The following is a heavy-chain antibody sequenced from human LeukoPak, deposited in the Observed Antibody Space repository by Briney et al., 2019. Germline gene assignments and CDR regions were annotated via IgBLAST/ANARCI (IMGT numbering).Heavy chain of an antibody. Sequence: VSCMPSRGSFISYAISGVRPAPRRGGEWVGRINPIFGMANYAQKFQGRVTITADKSTSTAYMEMSRLRSEDTAVYYCARRPRDGYCIGGSGGWFDPWGQGTLVTVS. CDR1: RGSFISYA. V-gene: IGHV1-69*17. CDR2: INPIFGMA. CDR3: ARRPRDGYCIGGSGGWFDP. D-gene: IGHD2-15*01. J-gene: IGHJ5*02.